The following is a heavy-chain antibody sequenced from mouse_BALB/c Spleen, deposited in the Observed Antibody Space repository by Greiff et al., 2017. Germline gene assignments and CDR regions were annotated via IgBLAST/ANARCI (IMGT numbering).Heavy chain of an antibody. CDR3: ARIHYYGYDYFDY. J-gene: IGHJ2*01. Sequence: VQLQQSGAELMKPGASVKISCKATGYTFSSYWIEWVKQRPGHGLEWIGEILPGSGSTNYNEKFKGKATFTADTSSNTAYMQLSSLTSEDSAVYYCARIHYYGYDYFDYWGQGTTLTVSS. CDR2: ILPGSGST. CDR1: GYTFSSYW. D-gene: IGHD1-2*01. V-gene: IGHV1-9*01.